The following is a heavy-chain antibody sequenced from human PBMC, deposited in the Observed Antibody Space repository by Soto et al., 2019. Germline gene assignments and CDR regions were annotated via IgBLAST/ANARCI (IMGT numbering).Heavy chain of an antibody. Sequence: ASVKVSCKASGGTFSSYTISWVRHAPGQGLEWMGRIIPILGIANYAQKFQGRVTITADKSTSTAHMGLRSLGSEDTAVYYCARGPYSSGARWFDPWGQGTLVNV. CDR1: GGTFSSYT. J-gene: IGHJ5*02. CDR3: ARGPYSSGARWFDP. V-gene: IGHV1-69*02. D-gene: IGHD6-19*01. CDR2: IIPILGIA.